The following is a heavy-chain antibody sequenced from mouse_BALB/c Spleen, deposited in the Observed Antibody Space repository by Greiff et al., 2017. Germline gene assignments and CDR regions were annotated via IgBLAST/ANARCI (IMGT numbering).Heavy chain of an antibody. J-gene: IGHJ1*01. D-gene: IGHD1-1*01. CDR3: ARERFYYGYWYFDV. CDR2: ISYSGST. V-gene: IGHV3-2*02. CDR1: GYSITSDYA. Sequence: EVKLMESGPGLVKPSQSLSLTCTVTGYSITSDYAWNWIRQFPGNKLEWMGYISYSGSTSYNPSLKSRISITRDTSKNQFFLQLNSVTTEDTATYYCARERFYYGYWYFDVWGAGTTVTVSS.